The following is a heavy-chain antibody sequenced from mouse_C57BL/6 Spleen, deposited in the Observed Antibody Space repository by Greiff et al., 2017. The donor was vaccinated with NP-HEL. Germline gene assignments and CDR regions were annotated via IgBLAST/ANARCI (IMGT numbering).Heavy chain of an antibody. Sequence: VKLQESGPELVKPGASVKISCKASGYAFSSSWMNWVKQRPGKGLEWIGRIYPGDGDTNYNGKFKGKATLTADKSSSTAYMQLSSLTSEDSAVYFCARSGDYAFAYWGQGTLVTVSA. CDR1: GYAFSSSW. CDR3: ARSGDYAFAY. CDR2: IYPGDGDT. J-gene: IGHJ3*01. D-gene: IGHD2-4*01. V-gene: IGHV1-82*01.